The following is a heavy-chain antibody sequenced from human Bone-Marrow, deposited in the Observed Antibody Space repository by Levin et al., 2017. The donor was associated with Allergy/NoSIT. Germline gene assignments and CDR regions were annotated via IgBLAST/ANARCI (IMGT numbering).Heavy chain of an antibody. CDR2: ISGSGGNT. CDR3: AGYDTSAYHSPFDY. Sequence: PSETLSLTCAASGFIFSNYAMNWVRQAPGKGLEWVSQISGSGGNTHYADSVKGRFTFSRDKSKNTLYLQMNSLRAEDTAVYYCAGYDTSAYHSPFDYWGQGTLVTVSS. J-gene: IGHJ4*02. V-gene: IGHV3-23*01. D-gene: IGHD3-22*01. CDR1: GFIFSNYA.